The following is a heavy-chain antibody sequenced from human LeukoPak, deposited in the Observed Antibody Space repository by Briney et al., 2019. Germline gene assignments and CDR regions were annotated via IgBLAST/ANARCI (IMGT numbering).Heavy chain of an antibody. V-gene: IGHV3-23*01. D-gene: IGHD3-10*01. CDR1: GFTFSSYG. CDR2: ISGSGDST. Sequence: GGSLRLSCAASGFTFSSYGMTWVRQAPGKGLEWVSDISGSGDSTYYADSMKGRFTISRDNSKYTLYLQMNSLRAEDTAVYYCGSSMVRRHYFYYYMDVWGKGTTVTISS. CDR3: GSSMVRRHYFYYYMDV. J-gene: IGHJ6*03.